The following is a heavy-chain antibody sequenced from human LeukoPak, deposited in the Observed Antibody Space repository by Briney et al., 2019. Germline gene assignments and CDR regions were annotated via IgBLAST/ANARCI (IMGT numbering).Heavy chain of an antibody. J-gene: IGHJ4*02. V-gene: IGHV1-2*06. Sequence: ASVKVSCKASGYTFTGSYMDWVRQAPGQGLEWMGRINPNIGGTNYVQKFQGRVTITRDTSITTAYMELSRLRSDDTAVYYCASGYSSSSGFDYWGQGTLVTVSS. CDR2: INPNIGGT. CDR3: ASGYSSSSGFDY. CDR1: GYTFTGSY. D-gene: IGHD6-6*01.